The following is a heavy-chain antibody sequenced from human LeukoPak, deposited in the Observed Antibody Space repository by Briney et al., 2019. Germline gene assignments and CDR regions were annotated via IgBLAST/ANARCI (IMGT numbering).Heavy chain of an antibody. CDR2: NNPNSDNT. J-gene: IGHJ5*02. Sequence: ASVKVSCKGSGYTLTDYYMQWVRQAPGQGLEWVGRNNPNSDNTTYANNYKRRVTITRDMTIHTSSTELSTLSSDDTPVYYYPRVYEGGYTNWFDPWGQGTLVTVSS. CDR3: PRVYEGGYTNWFDP. V-gene: IGHV1-2*06. CDR1: GYTLTDYY. D-gene: IGHD5-18*01.